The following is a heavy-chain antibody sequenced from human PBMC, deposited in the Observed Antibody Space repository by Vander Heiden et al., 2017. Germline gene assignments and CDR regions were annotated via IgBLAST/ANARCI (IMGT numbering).Heavy chain of an antibody. CDR1: GGSFSGYY. CDR3: SRSIAVAGYWYFDL. CDR2: INHSGST. Sequence: QVQLQQWGAGLLKPSETLSLTCAVYGGSFSGYYWSWIRQPPGKGLEWIGEINHSGSTNYNPALKSRVTISVDTSKIQFSLKLSSVTAADTAVYYFSRSIAVAGYWYFDLWGRGTMVTVYS. V-gene: IGHV4-34*01. D-gene: IGHD6-19*01. J-gene: IGHJ2*01.